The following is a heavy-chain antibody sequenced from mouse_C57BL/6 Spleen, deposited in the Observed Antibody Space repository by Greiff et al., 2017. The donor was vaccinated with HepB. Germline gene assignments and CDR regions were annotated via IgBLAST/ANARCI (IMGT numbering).Heavy chain of an antibody. CDR2: INPNNGGT. V-gene: IGHV1-18*01. CDR1: GYTFTDYN. CDR3: ARSGDYYGSSYYYAMDY. J-gene: IGHJ4*01. Sequence: EVQLQQSGPELVKPGASVKIPCKASGYTFTDYNMDWVKQSHGKSLEWIGDINPNNGGTIYNQKFKGKATLTVDKSYSTAYMELRSLTSEDTAVYYCARSGDYYGSSYYYAMDYWGQGTSVTVSS. D-gene: IGHD1-1*01.